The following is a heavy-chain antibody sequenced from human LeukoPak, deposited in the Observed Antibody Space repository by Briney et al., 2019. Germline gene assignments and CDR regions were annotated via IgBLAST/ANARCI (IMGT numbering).Heavy chain of an antibody. CDR1: GFTFSSYG. D-gene: IGHD4-17*01. CDR3: AKDTTGGAFDI. J-gene: IGHJ3*02. V-gene: IGHV3-33*06. Sequence: QPGGSLRLSCAASGFTFSSYGMHWVRQAPGKGLEWVAVIWYDGSNKYYADSVKGRFTISRDNSKNALYLQINSLRAEDTAVYYCAKDTTGGAFDIWGQGTMVTVSS. CDR2: IWYDGSNK.